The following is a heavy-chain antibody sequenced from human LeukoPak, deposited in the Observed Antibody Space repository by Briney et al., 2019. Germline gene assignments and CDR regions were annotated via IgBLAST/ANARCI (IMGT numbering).Heavy chain of an antibody. D-gene: IGHD5-18*01. CDR1: GYTFTGYY. Sequence: ASVKVSCKASGYTFTGYYIHWVRQAPGQGLEWMGWINPSSGDTKYAQTFQGRVTMTRDTSISTAYMELSSLRSDDTAVYYCARDGDSYGYYYYGMDVWGQGTTVTVSS. J-gene: IGHJ6*02. CDR2: INPSSGDT. V-gene: IGHV1-2*02. CDR3: ARDGDSYGYYYYGMDV.